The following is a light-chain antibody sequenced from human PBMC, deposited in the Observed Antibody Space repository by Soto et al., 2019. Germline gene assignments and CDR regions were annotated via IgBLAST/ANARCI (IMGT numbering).Light chain of an antibody. CDR2: GAS. CDR1: QSTSSH. Sequence: DIQLTQYPYFLSASVGGRVTITCRASQSTSSHLAWYQQKPGKAPNLLIYGASPLPSGGPSRLSGSGSGTQFTITISSLQPENFATYYWPQLNSYHLTCGPGTTVDIK. J-gene: IGKJ3*01. CDR3: PQLNSYHLT. V-gene: IGKV1-9*01.